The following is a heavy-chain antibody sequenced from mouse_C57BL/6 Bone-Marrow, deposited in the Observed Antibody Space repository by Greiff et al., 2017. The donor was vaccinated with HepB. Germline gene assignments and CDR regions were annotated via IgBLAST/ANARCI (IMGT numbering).Heavy chain of an antibody. CDR2: ISSGGDYI. D-gene: IGHD1-1*02. CDR1: GFTFSSYA. CDR3: TRESGGPWYSDV. J-gene: IGHJ1*03. Sequence: EVQRVESGEGLVKPGGSLKLSCAASGFTFSSYAMSWVRQTPEKRLEWVAYISSGGDYIYYADTVKGRFTISRDNARNTLYLQMSSLKSEDTAMYYCTRESGGPWYSDVWGTGTTVTVSS. V-gene: IGHV5-9-1*02.